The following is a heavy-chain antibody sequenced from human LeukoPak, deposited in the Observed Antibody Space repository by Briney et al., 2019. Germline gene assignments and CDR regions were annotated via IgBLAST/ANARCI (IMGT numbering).Heavy chain of an antibody. V-gene: IGHV4-59*12. J-gene: IGHJ2*01. CDR3: ARAPVRYCSSTSCSNWYFDL. Sequence: SETLSLTCTVSGGSISSYYWSWIRQPPGKGLEWIGYIYYSGSTNYNPSLKSRVTISVDTSKNQFSLKLSSVTAADTAVYYCARAPVRYCSSTSCSNWYFDLWGRGTLVTVSS. D-gene: IGHD2-2*01. CDR2: IYYSGST. CDR1: GGSISSYY.